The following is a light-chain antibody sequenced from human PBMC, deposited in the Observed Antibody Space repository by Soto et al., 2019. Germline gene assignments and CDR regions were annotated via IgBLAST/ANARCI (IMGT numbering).Light chain of an antibody. J-gene: IGKJ1*01. V-gene: IGKV3-20*01. Sequence: EIVLTQFPGTLSLSPGERATLSCRASQSVSSSYLAWYQQKPGQAPRLLIYGASSRATGIPDRFSGSGSGTDFTLTISRLEPEDFAVYYCLQDYNYPWTFGQGTKVEIK. CDR2: GAS. CDR1: QSVSSSY. CDR3: LQDYNYPWT.